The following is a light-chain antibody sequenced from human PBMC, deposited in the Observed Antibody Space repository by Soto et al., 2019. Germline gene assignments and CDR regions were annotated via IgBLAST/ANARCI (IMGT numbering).Light chain of an antibody. V-gene: IGKV1-5*03. J-gene: IGKJ2*01. CDR2: KAS. Sequence: DIQMTQSPSTLSASVGDRVTITCRARQSISSWLAWYQQKPGKAPKLLIYKASTLESGVPSRFSGSGSGTEFILTISSLQPEDFATYYYQQYNNYNTFGQGTKLEIK. CDR3: QQYNNYNT. CDR1: QSISSW.